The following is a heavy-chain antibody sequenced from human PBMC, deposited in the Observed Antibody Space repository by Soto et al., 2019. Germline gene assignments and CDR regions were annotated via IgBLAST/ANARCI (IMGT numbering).Heavy chain of an antibody. V-gene: IGHV1-69*12. CDR2: IIPIFGTA. J-gene: IGHJ5*02. D-gene: IGHD2-2*01. Sequence: QVQLVQSGAEVKKPGSSVKVSCKASGGTFSSYAISWVRQAPGQGLEWMGGIIPIFGTANYAQQFQGRVTITAGDYTSTAYMELSSLRSEDTAVYYCARLYCISTSCYPPGWFDPWCQGSLVTVSS. CDR1: GGTFSSYA. CDR3: ARLYCISTSCYPPGWFDP.